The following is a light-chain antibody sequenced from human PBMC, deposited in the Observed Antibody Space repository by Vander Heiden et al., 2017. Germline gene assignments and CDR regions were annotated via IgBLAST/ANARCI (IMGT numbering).Light chain of an antibody. V-gene: IGKV1-39*01. CDR1: QTVSSY. CDR3: QQSYRTPWT. CDR2: ASS. Sequence: DIQMTQSPSSLSASVGDRVTITCRASQTVSSYLNWYQQKPGRAPKLLIYASSTLQKGVPSRFSGSGSGTDFTLAISNLQPDDFATYYCQQSYRTPWTFGQGTKVEI. J-gene: IGKJ1*01.